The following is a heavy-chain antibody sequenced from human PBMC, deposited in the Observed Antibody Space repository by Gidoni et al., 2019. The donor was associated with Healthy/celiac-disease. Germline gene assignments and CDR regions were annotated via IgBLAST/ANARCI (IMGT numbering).Heavy chain of an antibody. CDR1: GFTFSSYG. CDR2: IWYDGSNK. V-gene: IGHV3-33*01. D-gene: IGHD1-26*01. Sequence: QVQLVESGGGVVQPGRSRRLSCAAAGFTFSSYGRHWVRQAPGKGLEWVAFIWYDGSNKYYADSVKGRFTISRDNSKNTLYLQMNSLRAEDTAVYYCARDLVGAHDYWGQGTLVTVSS. J-gene: IGHJ4*02. CDR3: ARDLVGAHDY.